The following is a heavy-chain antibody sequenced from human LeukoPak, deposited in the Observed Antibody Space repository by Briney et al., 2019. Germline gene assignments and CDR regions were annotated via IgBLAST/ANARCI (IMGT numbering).Heavy chain of an antibody. CDR2: ISPSGNYI. Sequence: GGSLRLSCAASGLTFSGYTMNWVRQAPGKGLEWVAAISPSGNYIYYADSVKGRSTISRDNAKNSLFLQMNSLRAEDTGVYSCARGIAASGYTMDVWGRGTTVTVSS. V-gene: IGHV3-21*01. J-gene: IGHJ6*02. CDR3: ARGIAASGYTMDV. D-gene: IGHD6-13*01. CDR1: GLTFSGYT.